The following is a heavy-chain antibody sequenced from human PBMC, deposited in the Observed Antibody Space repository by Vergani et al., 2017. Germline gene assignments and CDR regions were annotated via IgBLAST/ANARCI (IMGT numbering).Heavy chain of an antibody. D-gene: IGHD3-10*01. V-gene: IGHV4-59*01. CDR1: GGSISSYY. Sequence: QVQLQESGPGLVKPSETLSLTCTVSGGSISSYYWSWIRQPPGKGLEWIGYIYYSGSTNYNPSLKSRVTISVDTSKNQFSLKLSSVTAADTAVDYCARDKGRWDYYGSGPPTAGHYYYGMDVWGQGTTVTVSS. CDR2: IYYSGST. J-gene: IGHJ6*02. CDR3: ARDKGRWDYYGSGPPTAGHYYYGMDV.